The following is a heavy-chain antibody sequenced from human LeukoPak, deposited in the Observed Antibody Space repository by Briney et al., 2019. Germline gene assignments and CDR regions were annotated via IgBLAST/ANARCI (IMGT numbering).Heavy chain of an antibody. CDR3: ARAELIAAAGTGDYYYYGMDV. V-gene: IGHV1-2*02. CDR1: GYTFTGYY. Sequence: ASVEVSCKASGYTFTGYYMHWVRQAPGQGLEWMGWINPNSGGTNYAQKFQGRVTMTRDTSISTAYMELSRLRSDDTAVYYCARAELIAAAGTGDYYYYGMDVWGQGTTVTVSS. D-gene: IGHD6-13*01. J-gene: IGHJ6*02. CDR2: INPNSGGT.